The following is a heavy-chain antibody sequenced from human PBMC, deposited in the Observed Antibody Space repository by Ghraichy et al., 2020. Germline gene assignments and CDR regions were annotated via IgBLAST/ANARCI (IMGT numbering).Heavy chain of an antibody. CDR2: IYYSGST. D-gene: IGHD5-18*01. V-gene: IGHV4-39*01. J-gene: IGHJ4*02. Sequence: LSLTCTVSGGSISSSSYYWGWIRQPPGKGLEWIGSIYYSGSTYYNPSLKSRVTISVDTSKNQFSLKLSSVTAADTAVYYCARRRYSYGVDYWGQGTLVTVSS. CDR1: GGSISSSSYY. CDR3: ARRRYSYGVDY.